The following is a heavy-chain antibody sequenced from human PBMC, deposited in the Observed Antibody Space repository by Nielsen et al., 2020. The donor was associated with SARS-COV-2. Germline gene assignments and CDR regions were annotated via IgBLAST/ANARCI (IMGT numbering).Heavy chain of an antibody. CDR1: GGSISSYY. J-gene: IGHJ6*02. Sequence: SETLSLTCTVSGGSISSYYWSWIRQPPGKGLEWIGYIYYSGSTNYNPSLKSRVTISVDKSKNQFSLKLSSVTAADTAVYYCARDARDSSSSNSYYYYGMDVWGQGTTVTVSS. CDR2: IYYSGST. CDR3: ARDARDSSSSNSYYYYGMDV. D-gene: IGHD6-6*01. V-gene: IGHV4-59*12.